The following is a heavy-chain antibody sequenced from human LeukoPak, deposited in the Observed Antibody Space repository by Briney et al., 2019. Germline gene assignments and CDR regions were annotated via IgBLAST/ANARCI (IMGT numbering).Heavy chain of an antibody. CDR2: IYYSGST. CDR1: GGSISSYY. Sequence: PSETLSLTCTVSGGSISSYYWSWIRQPPGKGLEWIGYIYYSGSTNYNPSLKSRVTISVDTSKNQFSLKLSSVTAADAVVYYCARHRADWSATAYYFGYWGQGTLVTVSS. CDR3: ARHRADWSATAYYFGY. V-gene: IGHV4-59*08. J-gene: IGHJ4*02. D-gene: IGHD3-9*01.